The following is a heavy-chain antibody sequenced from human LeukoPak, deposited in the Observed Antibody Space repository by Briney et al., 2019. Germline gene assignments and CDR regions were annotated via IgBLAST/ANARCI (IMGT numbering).Heavy chain of an antibody. J-gene: IGHJ4*02. CDR1: GGSISSSSYY. CDR2: ISYSGST. Sequence: SETLSLTCTVSGGSISSSSYYWGWIRQPPGKGLEWIGTISYSGSTYYNVSLKSRVTISVDTSKNQFSLKLSSVTAADTAVYYCARGISGDYDYWGQGTLVTVSS. D-gene: IGHD4-17*01. V-gene: IGHV4-39*07. CDR3: ARGISGDYDY.